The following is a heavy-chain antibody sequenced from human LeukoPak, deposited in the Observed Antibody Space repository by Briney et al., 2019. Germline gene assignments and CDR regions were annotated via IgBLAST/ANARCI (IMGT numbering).Heavy chain of an antibody. CDR2: IYYSGRT. Sequence: SETLSLAWAASGGCISNPLYYWVWIRQPPGKGLEWIASIYYSGRTYHNPSLKSRVTISVDTSMNQLSLKVTSVTAADKAVYYCCRRLDVWGKGTTVTVSS. J-gene: IGHJ6*04. V-gene: IGHV4-39*01. CDR1: GGCISNPLYY. CDR3: CRRLDV.